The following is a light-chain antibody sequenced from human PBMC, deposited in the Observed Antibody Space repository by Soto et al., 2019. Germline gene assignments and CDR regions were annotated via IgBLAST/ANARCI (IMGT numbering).Light chain of an antibody. CDR1: QSFSNW. V-gene: IGKV1-5*03. J-gene: IGKJ1*01. Sequence: DIQMTQSPSTLPASVGDRVTITCRASQSFSNWLAWYQQKPGKAPKLLIYKASYLQSGVPSRFSGSGSGTEFSLTISSLQPDDFATYYCQQYYDYPRTFGQGTKVEIK. CDR2: KAS. CDR3: QQYYDYPRT.